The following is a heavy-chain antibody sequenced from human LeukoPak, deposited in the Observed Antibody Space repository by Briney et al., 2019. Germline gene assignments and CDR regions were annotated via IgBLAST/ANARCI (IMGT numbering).Heavy chain of an antibody. V-gene: IGHV3-21*01. CDR1: RFTFSSYS. CDR3: ARGTLLTPFDY. Sequence: GGSLRLSCAASRFTFSSYSMNWVRQAPGKGLDWVSSISGTSNYIFYADSVKGRFTISRDNAKNSVFLQMNSLRADDTAVYYCARGTLLTPFDYWGQGTLVTVSS. CDR2: ISGTSNYI. D-gene: IGHD3-9*01. J-gene: IGHJ4*02.